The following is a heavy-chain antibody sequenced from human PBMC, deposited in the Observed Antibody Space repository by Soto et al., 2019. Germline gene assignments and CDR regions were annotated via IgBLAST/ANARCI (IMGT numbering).Heavy chain of an antibody. CDR1: GGSISPYY. CDR3: ATGGNWFDP. V-gene: IGHV4-59*01. Sequence: VQLQESGPGLVKPSETLSLTCTVSGGSISPYYWSWIRQPPGKGLEWIGYIYYTGSTNYSPSLKSRVTISLDTSKNQVSLKLSSVTAADTAVYYCATGGNWFDPWGQGTLVTVSS. CDR2: IYYTGST. J-gene: IGHJ5*02.